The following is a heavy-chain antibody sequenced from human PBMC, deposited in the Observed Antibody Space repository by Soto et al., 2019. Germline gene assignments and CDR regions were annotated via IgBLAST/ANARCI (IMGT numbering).Heavy chain of an antibody. D-gene: IGHD3-22*01. J-gene: IGHJ4*02. CDR1: GFTFSNYG. CDR2: ISYDGSDK. V-gene: IGHV3-30*18. Sequence: GGSLRLSCAASGFTFSNYGMHWVRQAPGKGLEWVTVISYDGSDKYYADSVKGRFTISRDKSRNTLYLQMNSLRAEDTAVYYCAKDLDYYDSSGYLEYWGQGTLVTVSS. CDR3: AKDLDYYDSSGYLEY.